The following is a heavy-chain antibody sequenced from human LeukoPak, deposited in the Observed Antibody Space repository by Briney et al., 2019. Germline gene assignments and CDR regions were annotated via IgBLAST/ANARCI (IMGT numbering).Heavy chain of an antibody. D-gene: IGHD5-18*01. J-gene: IGHJ6*02. V-gene: IGHV1-18*01. Sequence: ASVKVSCTASGYTFTSYGISWVRQAPGQGLEWMGWISAYNGNTNYAQKLQGRVTMTTDTSTSTAYMELRSLRSDDTAVYYCARVDTLYYYHGMDVWGQGTTVTVSS. CDR2: ISAYNGNT. CDR1: GYTFTSYG. CDR3: ARVDTLYYYHGMDV.